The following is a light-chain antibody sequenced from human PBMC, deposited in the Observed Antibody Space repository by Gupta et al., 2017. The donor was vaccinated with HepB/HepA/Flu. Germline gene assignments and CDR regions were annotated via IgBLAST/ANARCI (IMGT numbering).Light chain of an antibody. CDR2: EVS. CDR3: CSYATSRSLV. CDR1: SSDVGSYNL. Sequence: QSALTQPASVSGSPGQSITISCTGTSSDVGSYNLVSWYQQYPGRAPKVIIYEVSKRPPGVSNRFSASKSANTASLTISGLQTEDEADYYCCSYATSRSLVFGGGTKVTV. V-gene: IGLV2-23*02. J-gene: IGLJ3*02.